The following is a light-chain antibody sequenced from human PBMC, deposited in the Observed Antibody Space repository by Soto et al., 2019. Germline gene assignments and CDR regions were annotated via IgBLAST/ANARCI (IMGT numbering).Light chain of an antibody. J-gene: IGKJ1*01. CDR3: QHYGRSPPSWT. Sequence: EIVLTQSPGTLSLSPGERATLSCRASQSVSSNYLAWYQQKPGQPPRLLISDASSRATGIPDRFSGSGSGTDSTLTISGLEPEDFAVYYCQHYGRSPPSWTFGQGTQVEIK. CDR1: QSVSSNY. V-gene: IGKV3-20*01. CDR2: DAS.